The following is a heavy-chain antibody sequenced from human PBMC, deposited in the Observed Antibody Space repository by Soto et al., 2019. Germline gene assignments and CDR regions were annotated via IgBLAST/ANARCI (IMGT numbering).Heavy chain of an antibody. CDR1: GLIFSNQW. J-gene: IGHJ4*02. D-gene: IGHD6-13*01. CDR3: TTLSSTWPTGGDY. CDR2: IKQDGSEK. Sequence: EVQLVESGGGLVQPGGSLRLSCVVSGLIFSNQWLSWVRQAPGTGLEWVANIKQDGSEKYYVDSVEGRFSISRDNAKNSLYLQMNNLRADDTAVYYCTTLSSTWPTGGDYWGQGTLVTVSS. V-gene: IGHV3-7*03.